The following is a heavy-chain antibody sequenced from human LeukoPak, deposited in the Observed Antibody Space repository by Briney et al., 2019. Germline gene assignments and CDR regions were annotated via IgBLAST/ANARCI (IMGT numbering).Heavy chain of an antibody. Sequence: PSDTLSLTCTVSGGSISSYYWSWLRQTPGKGLEDIGYIYGSGRTNYNPSLKSRVTISVDTSKHQFSLQLSSVTAADTAVYYCARYDSRGDYYFDYWGQGTLVTVSS. J-gene: IGHJ4*02. CDR2: IYGSGRT. V-gene: IGHV4-59*07. D-gene: IGHD3-22*01. CDR3: ARYDSRGDYYFDY. CDR1: GGSISSYY.